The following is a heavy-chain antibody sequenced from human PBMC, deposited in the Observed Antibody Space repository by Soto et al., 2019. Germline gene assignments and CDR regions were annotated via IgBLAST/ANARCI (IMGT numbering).Heavy chain of an antibody. CDR1: GGSISSYY. Sequence: PSETLSLTCTVSGGSISSYYWSWIRQSPGKGLEWIGYMYYSGSTNYNPSLKSRVTISVDTSKNQFSLKLSSVTAADTAVYYCARDPPGRIGYCSSTCCWKVRHYYYYMDVWGKGTTVTVSS. CDR3: ARDPPGRIGYCSSTCCWKVRHYYYYMDV. V-gene: IGHV4-59*12. CDR2: MYYSGST. D-gene: IGHD2-2*01. J-gene: IGHJ6*03.